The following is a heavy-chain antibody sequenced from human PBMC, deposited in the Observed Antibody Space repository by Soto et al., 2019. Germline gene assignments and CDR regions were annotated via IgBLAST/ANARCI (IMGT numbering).Heavy chain of an antibody. V-gene: IGHV3-30*03. D-gene: IGHD2-2*01. J-gene: IGHJ5*02. CDR2: IKSDGRNT. CDR3: ARGEYQLPLS. CDR1: GFTFRSYG. Sequence: PGGSLRLSCAASGFTFRSYGMHWVRQSPGKGLEWVAVIKSDGRNTDYEESVKSRFFISRDNTRNMLFLQMNSLRADDTTVYYCARGEYQLPLSWGQGT.